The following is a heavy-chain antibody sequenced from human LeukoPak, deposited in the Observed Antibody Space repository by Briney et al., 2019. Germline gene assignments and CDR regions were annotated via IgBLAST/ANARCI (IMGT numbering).Heavy chain of an antibody. CDR3: ARSNPLRKDFRRDWFDP. D-gene: IGHD3-3*01. J-gene: IGHJ5*02. V-gene: IGHV1-18*01. Sequence: ASVKVSCKASGYTFTSYGISWVRQAPGQGLEWMGWISAHNGSTNYAQEFQGRVTISRNTSISTTYMELRSLRSEDTAVYYCARSNPLRKDFRRDWFDPWGQGTQVTVSS. CDR2: ISAHNGST. CDR1: GYTFTSYG.